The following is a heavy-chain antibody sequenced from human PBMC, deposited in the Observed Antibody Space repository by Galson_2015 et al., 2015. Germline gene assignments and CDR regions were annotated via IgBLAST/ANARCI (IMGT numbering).Heavy chain of an antibody. CDR1: GFTFSSYA. CDR2: ISGSGGST. D-gene: IGHD3-3*01. Sequence: SLRLSCAASGFTFSSYAMSWVRQAPGKGLEWVSAISGSGGSTYYADSVKGRFTISRDNSKNTLYLQMNSLRAEDTAVYYCAKLDYDFWSGYYIGGFDYWGQGTLVTVSS. V-gene: IGHV3-23*01. J-gene: IGHJ4*02. CDR3: AKLDYDFWSGYYIGGFDY.